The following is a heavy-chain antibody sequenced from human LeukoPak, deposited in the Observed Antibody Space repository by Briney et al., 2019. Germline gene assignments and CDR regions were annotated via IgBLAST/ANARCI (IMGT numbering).Heavy chain of an antibody. J-gene: IGHJ6*02. Sequence: ASVKVSCKASGYTFTSYGISWVRQAPGQGLEWMGWISAYNGNTNYAQKLQGRVTMTTDTSTSTAYMELRSLRSDDTAVYYCARDVGSGWDYYYYGMDVWGQGTTVTVSS. CDR1: GYTFTSYG. CDR2: ISAYNGNT. CDR3: ARDVGSGWDYYYYGMDV. D-gene: IGHD6-19*01. V-gene: IGHV1-18*01.